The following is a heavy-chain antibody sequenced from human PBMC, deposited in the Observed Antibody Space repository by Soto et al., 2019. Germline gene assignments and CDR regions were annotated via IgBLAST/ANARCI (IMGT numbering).Heavy chain of an antibody. J-gene: IGHJ5*02. Sequence: QVQLVQSGAEVKKPGASVKVSCKASGYTFTSYGISWVRQAPGQGLEWMGWISAYNGNTNYAQKLQGRVTMTTDTSTSTAYMERRSLRSDDTAVYYCARDSGPTGFGGGTWFDPWGQGTLVTGSS. CDR1: GYTFTSYG. V-gene: IGHV1-18*01. D-gene: IGHD3-10*01. CDR2: ISAYNGNT. CDR3: ARDSGPTGFGGGTWFDP.